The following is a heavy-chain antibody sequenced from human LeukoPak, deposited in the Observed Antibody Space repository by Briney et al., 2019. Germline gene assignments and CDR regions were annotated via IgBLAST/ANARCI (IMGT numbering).Heavy chain of an antibody. CDR3: AKDLLGYCSSTSCYMDY. J-gene: IGHJ4*02. V-gene: IGHV3-30*02. CDR1: GFTFSSYG. Sequence: GGSLRLSCAASGFTFSSYGMHWVRQAPGEGLEWVAFIRYDGSNKYYADSVKGRFTISRDNSKNTLYLQMNSLRAEDTAVYYCAKDLLGYCSSTSCYMDYWGQGTLVTVSS. D-gene: IGHD2-2*02. CDR2: IRYDGSNK.